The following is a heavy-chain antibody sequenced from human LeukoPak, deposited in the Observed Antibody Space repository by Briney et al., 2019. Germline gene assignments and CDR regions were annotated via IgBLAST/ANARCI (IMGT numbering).Heavy chain of an antibody. V-gene: IGHV4-34*01. CDR2: INHSGST. D-gene: IGHD3-10*01. Sequence: PSETLSLTCAVYGGSFSGYYWSWIRQPPGKGLEWIGEINHSGSTNYNPSLKSRVTISVDTSKNQFSLKLSSVTAADTALYYCAGRGSSSGSFDIWGPGTFVTVSS. J-gene: IGHJ3*02. CDR3: AGRGSSSGSFDI. CDR1: GGSFSGYY.